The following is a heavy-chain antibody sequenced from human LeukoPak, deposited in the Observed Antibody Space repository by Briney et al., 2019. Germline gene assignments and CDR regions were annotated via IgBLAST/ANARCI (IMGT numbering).Heavy chain of an antibody. Sequence: GGSLRLSCAASGLTFSSFAMSWVRQAPGKGLEWVSSISDSGGNTYDADSVKGRFTVSRDNSKNTLYLQMNSLRVEDTAVYYCAKLGNFGSGSYSDWGQGTLVTVSS. CDR2: ISDSGGNT. CDR3: AKLGNFGSGSYSD. J-gene: IGHJ4*02. D-gene: IGHD3-10*01. CDR1: GLTFSSFA. V-gene: IGHV3-23*01.